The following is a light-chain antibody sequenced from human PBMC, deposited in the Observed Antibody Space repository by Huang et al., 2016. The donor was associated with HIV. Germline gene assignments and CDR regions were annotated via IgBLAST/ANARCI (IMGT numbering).Light chain of an antibody. J-gene: IGKJ4*01. V-gene: IGKV3-15*01. Sequence: EIVLTQSPATLSVSPGERVTLSCGASQSISTNLAWYQQRPGQTPRLIIYGASTRATGIPARFSGSGAGTGFTLTISSLQFEDLAVYYGQQNNEWPLTFGGGTTAESK. CDR3: QQNNEWPLT. CDR1: QSISTN. CDR2: GAS.